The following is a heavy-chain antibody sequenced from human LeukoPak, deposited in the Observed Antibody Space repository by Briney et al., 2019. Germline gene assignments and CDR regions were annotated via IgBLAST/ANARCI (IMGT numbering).Heavy chain of an antibody. J-gene: IGHJ5*02. D-gene: IGHD2-15*01. V-gene: IGHV1-2*06. CDR1: GYTFTGYY. Sequence: ASVKVSCKASGYTFTGYYMHWVRQAPGQGLEWMGRINPNSGGTNYAQKVQGRVTMTRDTSISTAYMELSRLRSDDTAVYYCASRLMVAATWFDPWGQGTLVTVSS. CDR3: ASRLMVAATWFDP. CDR2: INPNSGGT.